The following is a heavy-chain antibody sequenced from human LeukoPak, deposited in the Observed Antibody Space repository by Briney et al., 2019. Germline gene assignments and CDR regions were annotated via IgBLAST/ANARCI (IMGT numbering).Heavy chain of an antibody. D-gene: IGHD3-3*01. Sequence: ASVKVSCKASGYTFTSYDINWVRQATGQGLEWMGWMNPNSGNTGYAQKFQGRVTMTRNTSISTAYMELSSLRSEDTAVYYCARVLFGRYDFWSGYSGNNWFDPWGQGTLATVSS. J-gene: IGHJ5*02. CDR1: GYTFTSYD. CDR2: MNPNSGNT. V-gene: IGHV1-8*01. CDR3: ARVLFGRYDFWSGYSGNNWFDP.